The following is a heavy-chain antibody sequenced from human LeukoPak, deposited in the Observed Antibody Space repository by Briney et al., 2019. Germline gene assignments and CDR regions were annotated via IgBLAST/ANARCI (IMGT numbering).Heavy chain of an antibody. CDR2: INHSGST. V-gene: IGHV4-39*07. Sequence: SETLSLTCTVSGGSISSGDYYWSWIRQPPGKGLEWIGEINHSGSTNYNPSLKSRVTISVDTSKNQFSLKLSSVTAADTAVYYCARGPCSSTSCAESDYGMDVWGQGTTVTVSS. D-gene: IGHD2-2*01. CDR3: ARGPCSSTSCAESDYGMDV. J-gene: IGHJ6*02. CDR1: GGSISSGDYY.